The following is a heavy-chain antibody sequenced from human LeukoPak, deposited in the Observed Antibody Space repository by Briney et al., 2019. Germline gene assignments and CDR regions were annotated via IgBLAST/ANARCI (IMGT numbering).Heavy chain of an antibody. CDR1: GFIFSSYS. CDR2: IGSGSSTI. J-gene: IGHJ5*02. V-gene: IGHV3-48*04. D-gene: IGHD3-16*01. CDR3: ARDQGVASGPT. Sequence: PGGSLRLSCAASGFIFSSYSMNWVRQAPGQGLEWLSYIGSGSSTIYYADSVKGRFTISRDNAKNSLYLQMNSLRTEDTAVYYCARDQGVASGPTWGQGTLVTVSS.